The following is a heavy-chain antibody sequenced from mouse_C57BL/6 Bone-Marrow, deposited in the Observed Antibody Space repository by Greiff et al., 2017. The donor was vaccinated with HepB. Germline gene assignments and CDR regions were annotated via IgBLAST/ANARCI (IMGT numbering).Heavy chain of an antibody. D-gene: IGHD1-1*01. V-gene: IGHV1-55*01. CDR1: GYTFTSYW. J-gene: IGHJ4*01. CDR2: IYPGSGST. Sequence: VQLQQPGAELVKPGASVKMSCKASGYTFTSYWITWVKQRPGQGLEWIGDIYPGSGSTNYNEKFKSKATLTVDTSSSTAYMQLSSLTSEDSAVYYCASYYYGSSYVFLDYWGQGTSVTVSS. CDR3: ASYYYGSSYVFLDY.